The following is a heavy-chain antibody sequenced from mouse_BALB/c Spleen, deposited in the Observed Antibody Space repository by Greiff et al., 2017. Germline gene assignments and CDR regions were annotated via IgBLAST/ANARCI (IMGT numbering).Heavy chain of an antibody. CDR3: ERERSSYDYYAMDY. J-gene: IGHJ4*01. CDR2: ISYCGST. Sequence: EVKLVESGPSLVKPSQTLSLTCSVTGYSITSCYWNWIRKFPGNKLEYMGYISYCGSTYYNPSPKSRISITRDTSKNQYYLQLNSVTTEDTATYYCERERSSYDYYAMDYWGQGTSVTVSA. D-gene: IGHD1-1*01. V-gene: IGHV3-8*02. CDR1: GYSITSCY.